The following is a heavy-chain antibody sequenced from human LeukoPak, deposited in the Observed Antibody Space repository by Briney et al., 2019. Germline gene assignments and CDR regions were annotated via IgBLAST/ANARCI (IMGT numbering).Heavy chain of an antibody. CDR1: GGSISSGAYY. V-gene: IGHV4-31*03. J-gene: IGHJ6*02. D-gene: IGHD6-6*01. CDR3: ARAGGIAARLMMRYYYYGMDV. CDR2: IYYSGST. Sequence: PSQTLSLTCTVSGGSISSGAYYWSWIRQHPGKGLEWIGYIYYSGSTYYNPSLKSRVTISVDTSKNQFSLKLSSVTAADTAVYYCARAGGIAARLMMRYYYYGMDVWGQGTTVTVSS.